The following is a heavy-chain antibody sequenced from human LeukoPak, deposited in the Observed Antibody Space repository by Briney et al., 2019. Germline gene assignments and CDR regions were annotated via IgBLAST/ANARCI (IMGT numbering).Heavy chain of an antibody. J-gene: IGHJ4*02. CDR1: GGSISSSSYY. Sequence: PSETLSLTCTVSGGSISSSSYYWGWIRQPPGKGLEWIGSIYYSGSTYYNPSLKSRVTISVDRSKNQFSLKLSSVTAADTAVYYCARTPTTIFGVVRPYYFDYWGQGTLVTVSS. CDR2: IYYSGST. CDR3: ARTPTTIFGVVRPYYFDY. V-gene: IGHV4-39*07. D-gene: IGHD3-3*01.